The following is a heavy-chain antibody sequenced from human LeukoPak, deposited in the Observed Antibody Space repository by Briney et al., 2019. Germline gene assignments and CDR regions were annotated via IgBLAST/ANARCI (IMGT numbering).Heavy chain of an antibody. Sequence: SETLSLTCTVSGGSISSYYWSWIRQPPGKGLEWIGEINHSGSTNYNPSLKSRVTISVDTSKNQFSLKLSSVTAADTAVYYCARQEPIGGYFDYWGQGTLVTVSS. CDR2: INHSGST. J-gene: IGHJ4*02. V-gene: IGHV4-34*01. CDR3: ARQEPIGGYFDY. D-gene: IGHD1-26*01. CDR1: GGSISSYY.